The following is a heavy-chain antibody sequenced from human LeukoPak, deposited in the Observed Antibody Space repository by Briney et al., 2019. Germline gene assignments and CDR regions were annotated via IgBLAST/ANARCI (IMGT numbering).Heavy chain of an antibody. CDR1: GGTFSSYA. Sequence: ASVKVSCKASGGTFSSYAISWVRQAPGQGLEWMGWISAYNGNTNYAQKLRGRVTMTTDTSTSTAYMELRSLRSDDTAVYYCARDFWSGYTFYYYYGMGVWGQGTTVTVSS. CDR2: ISAYNGNT. CDR3: ARDFWSGYTFYYYYGMGV. D-gene: IGHD3-3*01. V-gene: IGHV1-18*01. J-gene: IGHJ6*02.